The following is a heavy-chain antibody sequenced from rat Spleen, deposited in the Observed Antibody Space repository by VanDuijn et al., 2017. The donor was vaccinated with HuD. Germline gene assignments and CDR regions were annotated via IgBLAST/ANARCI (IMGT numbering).Heavy chain of an antibody. J-gene: IGHJ1*01. CDR2: INYDGSTV. Sequence: EVQLVESGGGFVQPGRSLKLSCAASGFTFSDYNMAWVRQAPKKGLEWVATINYDGSTVHYRDSVKGRFTVSRDNAKSTLYLQMDSLRSEDTAPHYCTRHAYYDGYYHWYFDFWGPGTMVTVSS. CDR1: GFTFSDYN. D-gene: IGHD1-12*03. V-gene: IGHV5-7*01. CDR3: TRHAYYDGYYHWYFDF.